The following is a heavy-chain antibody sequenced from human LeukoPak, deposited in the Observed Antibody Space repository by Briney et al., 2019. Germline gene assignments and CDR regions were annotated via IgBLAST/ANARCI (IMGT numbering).Heavy chain of an antibody. CDR3: ARRRYNWNNRYYYYYMDV. D-gene: IGHD1/OR15-1a*01. V-gene: IGHV3-30*02. J-gene: IGHJ6*03. Sequence: GGSLRLSCAASGFTFSTYGMHWVRQAPGKGLEWVTFIRYDGSNKYYADSVKGRFTISRDNSKNTLYLQMNSLRAEDTAVYYCARRRYNWNNRYYYYYMDVWGKGTTVTVSS. CDR1: GFTFSTYG. CDR2: IRYDGSNK.